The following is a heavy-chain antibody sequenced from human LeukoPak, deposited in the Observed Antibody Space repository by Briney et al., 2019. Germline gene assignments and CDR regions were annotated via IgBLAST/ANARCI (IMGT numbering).Heavy chain of an antibody. D-gene: IGHD6-19*01. V-gene: IGHV3-21*01. CDR1: GFTFSSYS. J-gene: IGHJ4*02. Sequence: GGSLRPSCAASGFTFSSYSMNWVRQAPGKGLEWVSSISSSSSYIYYADSVKGRFTISRDNAKNSLYLQMNSLRAEDTAMYYCARAVAGTMDFDYWGQGTLVTVSS. CDR2: ISSSSSYI. CDR3: ARAVAGTMDFDY.